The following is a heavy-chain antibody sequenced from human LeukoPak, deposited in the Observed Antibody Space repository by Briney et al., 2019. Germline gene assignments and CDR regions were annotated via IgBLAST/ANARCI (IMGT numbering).Heavy chain of an antibody. J-gene: IGHJ5*02. D-gene: IGHD2-2*01. CDR2: ISSSGSTI. CDR1: GFTFSSYS. V-gene: IGHV3-48*04. CDR3: AREVVVPAAT. Sequence: PGGSLRLSCAASGFTFSSYSMNWVRQAPGKGLEWVSYISSSGSTIYYADSVKGRFTISRDNAKNSLYLQMNSLRAEDTAVYYCAREVVVPAATWGQGTLVTVSS.